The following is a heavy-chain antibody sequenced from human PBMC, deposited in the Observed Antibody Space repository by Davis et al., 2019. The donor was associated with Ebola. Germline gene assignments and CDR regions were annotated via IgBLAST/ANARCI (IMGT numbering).Heavy chain of an antibody. J-gene: IGHJ4*02. Sequence: MPSETLSLTCAVYGGSFSGYYWSWIRQPPGKGLEWIGEINHSGSTNYNPSLKSRVTISVDTSKNQFSLKLSSVTAADTAVYYCARRHYYDSSGYYPTGYWGQGTLVTVSS. D-gene: IGHD3-22*01. CDR1: GGSFSGYY. CDR2: INHSGST. CDR3: ARRHYYDSSGYYPTGY. V-gene: IGHV4-34*01.